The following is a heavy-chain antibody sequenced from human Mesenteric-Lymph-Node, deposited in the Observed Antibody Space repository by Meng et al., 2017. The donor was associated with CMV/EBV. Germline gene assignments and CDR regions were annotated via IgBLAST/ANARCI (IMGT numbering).Heavy chain of an antibody. Sequence: SVKVSCKASGGTFSSYVISWVRQAPGQGLEWMGGIIPIFGTANYAQKFQGRVTITTDESTSTAYMELSSLRSEDTAVYYCAREGFYDYVWGSYRPSWPFDIWGQGTMVTVSS. CDR2: IIPIFGTA. CDR3: AREGFYDYVWGSYRPSWPFDI. J-gene: IGHJ3*02. CDR1: GGTFSSYV. V-gene: IGHV1-69*05. D-gene: IGHD3-16*02.